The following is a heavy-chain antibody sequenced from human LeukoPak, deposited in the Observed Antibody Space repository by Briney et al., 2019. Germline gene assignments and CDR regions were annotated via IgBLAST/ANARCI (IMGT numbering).Heavy chain of an antibody. Sequence: SETLSLTCAVYGGSFSGYYWSWIRQPPGKGLEWIGEINHSGSTNYNPSLKSRVTISVDTSKNQFSLKLSSVTAADTAVYYCARETYYYGSGSYPGAFDIWGQGTMVTVSS. J-gene: IGHJ3*02. CDR1: GGSFSGYY. CDR2: INHSGST. V-gene: IGHV4-34*01. CDR3: ARETYYYGSGSYPGAFDI. D-gene: IGHD3-10*01.